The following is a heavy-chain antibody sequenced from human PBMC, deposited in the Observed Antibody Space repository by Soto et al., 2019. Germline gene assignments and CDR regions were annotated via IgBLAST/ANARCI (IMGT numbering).Heavy chain of an antibody. Sequence: QVQLQESGPGLVKPSETLSLTCTVSGGSISSYYWSWIRQPPGKGLEWIGYIYYSGSTNYNPSLNSRATISRDTSKIHTSLNQSSVTATAAAVYDWARHFGARNGRYCCYYGMDVWGQGTTVTVSS. CDR3: ARHFGARNGRYCCYYGMDV. V-gene: IGHV4-59*08. D-gene: IGHD2-8*01. J-gene: IGHJ6*02. CDR1: GGSISSYY. CDR2: IYYSGST.